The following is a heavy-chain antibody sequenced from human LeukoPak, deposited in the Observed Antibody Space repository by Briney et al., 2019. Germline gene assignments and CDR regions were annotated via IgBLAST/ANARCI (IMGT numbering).Heavy chain of an antibody. V-gene: IGHV1-8*03. Sequence: ASVKVSCKASGCTFTSYYMHWVRQATGQGLEWMGWMNPNSGNTGYAQKFQGRVTITRNTSISTAYMELSSLRSEDTAVYYRARGRGAAMVRGVVDFDYWGQGTLVTVSS. CDR3: ARGRGAAMVRGVVDFDY. D-gene: IGHD3-10*01. CDR2: MNPNSGNT. J-gene: IGHJ4*02. CDR1: GCTFTSYY.